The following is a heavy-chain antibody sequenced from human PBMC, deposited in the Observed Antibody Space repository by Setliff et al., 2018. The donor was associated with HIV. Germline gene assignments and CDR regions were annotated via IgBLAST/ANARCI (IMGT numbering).Heavy chain of an antibody. D-gene: IGHD1-26*01. CDR1: GYTFTGYY. CDR2: IDPNSGGT. V-gene: IGHV1-2*02. J-gene: IGHJ4*02. CDR3: ARAFASGSALDY. Sequence: ASVKVSCKASGYTFTGYYMHWVRQAPGQGLEWMGWIDPNSGGTNYAQKFQGRVTMTRDTSISTAYMELSRLRSDDTAVYYCARAFASGSALDYWGQGTLVTVSS.